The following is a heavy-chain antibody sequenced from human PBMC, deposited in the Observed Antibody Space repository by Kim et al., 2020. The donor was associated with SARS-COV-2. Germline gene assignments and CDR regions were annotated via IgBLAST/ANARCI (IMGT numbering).Heavy chain of an antibody. CDR3: ARGASVIHNYKYAIDV. D-gene: IGHD2-21*01. V-gene: IGHV3-72*01. J-gene: IGHJ6*02. Sequence: ASVKGRFIISRDDSTNSMYLQMDSLRSEDTAVYYCARGASVIHNYKYAIDVWGQGTTVTVSS.